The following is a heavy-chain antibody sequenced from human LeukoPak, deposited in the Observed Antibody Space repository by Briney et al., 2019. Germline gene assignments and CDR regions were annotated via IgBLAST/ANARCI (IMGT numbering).Heavy chain of an antibody. V-gene: IGHV3-7*01. J-gene: IGHJ4*02. CDR2: IKQDGSEK. D-gene: IGHD6-13*01. CDR3: ARKKTSIAAAGKAADY. CDR1: GFTFSSYW. Sequence: GGSLRLSCAASGFTFSSYWMSWVRQAPGKGLEWVANIKQDGSEKYYVDSVKGRFTISRDNAKNSLYLQMNSLRAEDTAVYYCARKKTSIAAAGKAADYWGQGTLVTVSS.